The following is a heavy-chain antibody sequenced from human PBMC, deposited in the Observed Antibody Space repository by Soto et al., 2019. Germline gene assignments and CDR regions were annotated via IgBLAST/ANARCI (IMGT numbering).Heavy chain of an antibody. Sequence: EVQLVESGGGLVQPGGSLKLSCAASGFTFSGSAMHWVRQASGKGLEWVGRIRSKANSYATAYAASVKGRFTMSRDNAKNSLYLEMNSLRAEDTALYYCARVGDYDSWSGYWFDYWGQGTPVTVSS. CDR2: IRSKANSYAT. J-gene: IGHJ4*02. CDR3: ARVGDYDSWSGYWFDY. D-gene: IGHD3-3*01. V-gene: IGHV3-73*02. CDR1: GFTFSGSA.